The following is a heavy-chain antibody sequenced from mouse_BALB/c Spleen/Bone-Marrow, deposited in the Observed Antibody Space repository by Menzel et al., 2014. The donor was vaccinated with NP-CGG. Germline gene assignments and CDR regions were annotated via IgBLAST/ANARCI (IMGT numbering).Heavy chain of an antibody. J-gene: IGHJ1*01. CDR1: GYTFSSYW. Sequence: VQLQQSGAELMKPGASVKISCKATGYTFSSYWIEWVKQRPGHGLEWIGEILPGSGSTNYNEKFKGKATFTADTSSNTAYMQLSSWTSEDSAVYDCARGGVRGGYWYFDVWGAGTTVTVSS. CDR2: ILPGSGST. CDR3: ARGGVRGGYWYFDV. V-gene: IGHV1-9*01.